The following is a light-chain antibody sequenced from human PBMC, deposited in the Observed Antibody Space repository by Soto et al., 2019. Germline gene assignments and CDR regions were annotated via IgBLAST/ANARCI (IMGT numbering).Light chain of an antibody. Sequence: QSVLTQPASVSGSPGQSITISCTGTSSDVGKYDFVSWYRQHPGNAPKLIIYQVDKRPSGTSDRFSGSKSGNTASLTISGLQAEDEADYFCCSFAGTSTIFGGGTKLTVL. CDR2: QVD. CDR1: SSDVGKYDF. CDR3: CSFAGTSTI. V-gene: IGLV2-23*02. J-gene: IGLJ2*01.